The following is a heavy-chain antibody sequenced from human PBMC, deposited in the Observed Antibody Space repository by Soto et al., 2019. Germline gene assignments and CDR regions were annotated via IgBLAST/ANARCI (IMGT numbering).Heavy chain of an antibody. Sequence: QVQLVQSGAEVKKPGSSVKVSCKGSGGNRYTITWVRQATGQGLEWMGRIIPMFGIATYAQNFQGRVTISADKSTSTAYMELSSLRSEDTAVYYCARDSGRSDVVPAAISAMDVWGQGTTVTVS. CDR3: ARDSGRSDVVPAAISAMDV. D-gene: IGHD2-2*01. V-gene: IGHV1-69*08. J-gene: IGHJ6*02. CDR1: GGNRYT. CDR2: IIPMFGIA.